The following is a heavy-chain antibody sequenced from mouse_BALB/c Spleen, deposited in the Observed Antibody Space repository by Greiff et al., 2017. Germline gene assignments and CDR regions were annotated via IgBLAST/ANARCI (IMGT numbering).Heavy chain of an antibody. CDR3: ARSRGLSDAMDY. CDR2: IYPGDGDT. Sequence: VQLQQSGPELVKPGASVKISCKASGYAFSSSWMNWVKQRPGQGLEWIGRIYPGDGDTNYNGKFKGKATLTADKSSSTAYMQLSSLTSVDSAVYFCARSRGLSDAMDYWGQGTSVTVSS. V-gene: IGHV1-82*01. J-gene: IGHJ4*01. CDR1: GYAFSSSW. D-gene: IGHD1-3*01.